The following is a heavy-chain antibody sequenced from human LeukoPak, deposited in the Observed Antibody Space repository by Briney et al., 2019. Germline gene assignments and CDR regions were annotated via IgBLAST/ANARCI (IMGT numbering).Heavy chain of an antibody. D-gene: IGHD5-18*01. CDR1: GFTFSAHY. Sequence: GGSLRLSCAASGFTFSAHYMDWVRQAPGKGLEWVGRTTNKAYGDTTEYAASVKGRFTISKDDSKNSLYLQMNSLKTEDTAVYYCARWMIQSGNYGMDVWGQGTTVTVSS. CDR2: TTNKAYGDTT. V-gene: IGHV3-72*01. CDR3: ARWMIQSGNYGMDV. J-gene: IGHJ6*02.